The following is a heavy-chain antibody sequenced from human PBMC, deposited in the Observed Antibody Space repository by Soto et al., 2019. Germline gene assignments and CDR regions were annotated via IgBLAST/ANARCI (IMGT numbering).Heavy chain of an antibody. Sequence: GGSLRLSCAASGFTFNNYWMGWVRQAPGRGLEWVANIQPDGSGRYYVGSANGRFAISRDNVEKSLFLQMNNVRAEDTAVSYISRSSSTIYYADSVKGRFTISRDNAKNSLYLQMNSLRDEDTAVYYCARDGNDIAARTRYYYYGMDVWGQGTTVTVSS. CDR2: IQPDGSGR. CDR3: SRSSSTIYYADSVKGRFTISRDNAKNSLYLQMNSLRDEDTAVYYCARDGNDIAARTRYYYYGMDV. J-gene: IGHJ6*02. V-gene: IGHV3-7*01. CDR1: GFTFNNYW. D-gene: IGHD3-9*01.